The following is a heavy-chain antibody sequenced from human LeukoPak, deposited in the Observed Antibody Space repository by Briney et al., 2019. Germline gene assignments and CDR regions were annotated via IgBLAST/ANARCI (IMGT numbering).Heavy chain of an antibody. CDR2: ISSSSSVI. D-gene: IGHD5-18*01. V-gene: IGHV3-48*01. Sequence: GGSLRLSCAASGFTFSSYNMNWVRQAPGKGLEWVSYISSSSSVIYYADSVKGRFTIPRDNAKNSLYLQMNSLRAEDTAVYYCARGTWIQLWLIDYWGQGTLVTVSS. CDR1: GFTFSSYN. CDR3: ARGTWIQLWLIDY. J-gene: IGHJ4*02.